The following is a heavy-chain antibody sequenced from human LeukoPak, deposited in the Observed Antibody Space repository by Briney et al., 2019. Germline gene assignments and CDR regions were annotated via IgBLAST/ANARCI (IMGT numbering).Heavy chain of an antibody. Sequence: ASVNVSPTSSGYIFSSYQMHWPRQAPGQGHEWMGIINPSGVSTRCAQKFQGRVTMTRDTSTSTAYMELSSLRSEDTAVHYCARDFGGQWSIDYWGQGTLVTVSS. D-gene: IGHD3-16*01. CDR2: INPSGVST. CDR1: GYIFSSYQ. V-gene: IGHV1-46*01. J-gene: IGHJ4*02. CDR3: ARDFGGQWSIDY.